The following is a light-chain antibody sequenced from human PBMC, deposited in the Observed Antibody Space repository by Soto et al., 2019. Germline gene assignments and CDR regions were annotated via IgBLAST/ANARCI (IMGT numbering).Light chain of an antibody. CDR2: EVN. CDR1: SSDVGGYNY. Sequence: QSALTQPPSASGSPGQSVAFSCTGTSSDVGGYNYVSWYQQHPGTAPKLMIYEVNKRPSGVPDRFSGSKSGNTASLTVSGLQAEDEADYYCSSDAGSSNVFGTGTKLTVL. V-gene: IGLV2-8*01. CDR3: SSDAGSSNV. J-gene: IGLJ1*01.